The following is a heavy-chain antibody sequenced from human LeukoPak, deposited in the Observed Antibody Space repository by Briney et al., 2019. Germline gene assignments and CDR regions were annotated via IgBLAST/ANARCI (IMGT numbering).Heavy chain of an antibody. D-gene: IGHD1-14*01. J-gene: IGHJ1*01. CDR1: GYAFTGYY. Sequence: ASVKVSCKASGYAFTGYYIHWVRQAPGQGLEWMGWINPHSGATNYPQKFQGRVTMTRDTSITTAYMELIRLRSDDTAVYYCARPPGLPAAPEGKYFHDWGQGTLATVSS. CDR2: INPHSGAT. CDR3: ARPPGLPAAPEGKYFHD. V-gene: IGHV1-2*02.